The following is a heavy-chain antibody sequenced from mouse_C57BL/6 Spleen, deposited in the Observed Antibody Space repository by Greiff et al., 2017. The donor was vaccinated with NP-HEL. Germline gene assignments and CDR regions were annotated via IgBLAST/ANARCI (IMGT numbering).Heavy chain of an antibody. CDR3: ARRENSNYGIFDY. V-gene: IGHV1-80*01. CDR2: IYPGDGDT. CDR1: GYAFSSYW. J-gene: IGHJ2*01. Sequence: QVQLQQSGAELVKPGASVKISCKASGYAFSSYWMNWVKQRPGKGLEWIGQIYPGDGDTNYNGKFKGKATLTADKSSSTAYMQLSSLTSEDSAVYFCARRENSNYGIFDYWGQGTTLTVSS. D-gene: IGHD2-5*01.